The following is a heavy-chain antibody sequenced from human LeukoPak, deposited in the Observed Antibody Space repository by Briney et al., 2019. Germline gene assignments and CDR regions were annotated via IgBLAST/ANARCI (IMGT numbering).Heavy chain of an antibody. CDR3: ARAVANGSIVVDTFDY. V-gene: IGHV4-31*03. CDR1: GGSLSSGGYY. J-gene: IGHJ4*02. CDR2: IYYSGST. Sequence: PSETLSLTCTVSGGSLSSGGYYWSWIRQHPGKGLEWIGYIYYSGSTYYNPSLKSRVTISVDTSKNQFSLKLSSVTAADTAVYYCARAVANGSIVVDTFDYWGQGTLVTVSS. D-gene: IGHD3-22*01.